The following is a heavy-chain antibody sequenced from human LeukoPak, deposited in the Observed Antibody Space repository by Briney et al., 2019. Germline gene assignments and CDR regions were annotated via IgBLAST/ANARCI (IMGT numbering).Heavy chain of an antibody. CDR3: ARGPASVPTAAALDY. D-gene: IGHD6-13*01. CDR1: GYTFTSYG. Sequence: ASVKVSCKASGYTFTSYGISWVRQAPGQGLEWMGWISAYNGNTNYAQKLQGRVTMTTDTSTSTAYMVLRSLRSDDTAVYYCARGPASVPTAAALDYWGQGTLVTVSS. J-gene: IGHJ4*02. V-gene: IGHV1-18*04. CDR2: ISAYNGNT.